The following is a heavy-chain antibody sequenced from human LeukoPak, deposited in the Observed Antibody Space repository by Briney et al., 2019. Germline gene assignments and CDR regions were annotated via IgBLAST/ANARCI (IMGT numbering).Heavy chain of an antibody. CDR3: ARVSSGATTVDY. D-gene: IGHD1-26*01. V-gene: IGHV4-4*02. Sequence: SETLSLTCAVSGGSISSSNWWSWVRQPPGKGLEWIGEIYHSGSTNYNPSLKSRVTISVDKSKNQFSLKLSPVTAADTAVYYCARVSSGATTVDYWGQGTLVTVSS. CDR1: GGSISSSNW. J-gene: IGHJ4*02. CDR2: IYHSGST.